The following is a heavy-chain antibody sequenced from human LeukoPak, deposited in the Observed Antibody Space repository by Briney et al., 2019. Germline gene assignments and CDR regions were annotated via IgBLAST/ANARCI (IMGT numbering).Heavy chain of an antibody. CDR3: AKDRSGYGPDY. CDR1: GFTFSTYG. D-gene: IGHD5-12*01. V-gene: IGHV3-30*02. CDR2: IRYDESIR. Sequence: GGSLRLSCAASGFTFSTYGMHWVRQAPGKGLEWVAFIRYDESIRYYADSVKGRFTIPRDNSQNTLYLQMNSLRPEGTGVYYCAKDRSGYGPDYWGQGTLVTVSS. J-gene: IGHJ4*02.